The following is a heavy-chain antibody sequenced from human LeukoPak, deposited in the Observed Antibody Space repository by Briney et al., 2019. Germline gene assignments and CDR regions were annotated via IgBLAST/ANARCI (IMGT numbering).Heavy chain of an antibody. CDR1: GFTFSSYS. J-gene: IGHJ4*02. V-gene: IGHV3-21*01. Sequence: GGSLRLSCAASGFTFSSYSMNWVRQAPGKGLEWVSSISSSSSYIYYADSVKGRFTISRDNAKNSLYLQTNSLRAEDTAVYYCARDFEGTYYYGSGSLCDWGQGTLVTVSS. CDR2: ISSSSSYI. D-gene: IGHD3-10*01. CDR3: ARDFEGTYYYGSGSLCD.